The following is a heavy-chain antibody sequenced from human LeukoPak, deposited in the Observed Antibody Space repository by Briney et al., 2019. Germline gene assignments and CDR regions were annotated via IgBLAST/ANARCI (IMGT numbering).Heavy chain of an antibody. J-gene: IGHJ3*02. CDR3: ARDSSAPYSSGWYQYDDAFDI. D-gene: IGHD6-19*01. V-gene: IGHV1-18*01. CDR2: IIPIFGTA. Sequence: ASVKVSCKASGYTFTSYGISWVRQAPGQGLEWMGGIIPIFGTADYAQKLQGRVTMTTDTSTSTAYMELRSLRSDDTAVYYCARDSSAPYSSGWYQYDDAFDIWGQGTMVTVSS. CDR1: GYTFTSYG.